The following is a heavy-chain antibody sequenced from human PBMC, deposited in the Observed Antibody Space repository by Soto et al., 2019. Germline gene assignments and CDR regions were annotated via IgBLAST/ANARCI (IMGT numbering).Heavy chain of an antibody. CDR3: AMLVVPSALDAFDM. V-gene: IGHV4-34*01. CDR2: INHSGST. Sequence: SETLSLTCAVYGGSFSGYYWSWIRQPPGKGLEWIGEINHSGSTNYNPSLKSRVTISVDTSKNQFSLKLSSVTAADTAVYYCAMLVVPSALDAFDMWGQGTMVTVSS. D-gene: IGHD2-2*01. CDR1: GGSFSGYY. J-gene: IGHJ3*02.